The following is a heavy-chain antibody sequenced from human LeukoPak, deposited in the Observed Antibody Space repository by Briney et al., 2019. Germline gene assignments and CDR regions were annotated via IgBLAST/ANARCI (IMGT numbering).Heavy chain of an antibody. D-gene: IGHD5-24*01. CDR2: IYSGNST. V-gene: IGHV3-53*01. CDR3: ARDLMATGRRSAFDY. J-gene: IGHJ4*02. Sequence: PGGSLRLSCAASGFTVSNNYMSWVRQAPGKGLEWVSVIYSGNSTYYADSVKGRFTISRDNSKNTLYLQMNSLRAEDTAVYYCARDLMATGRRSAFDYWGQGTLVTVSS. CDR1: GFTVSNNY.